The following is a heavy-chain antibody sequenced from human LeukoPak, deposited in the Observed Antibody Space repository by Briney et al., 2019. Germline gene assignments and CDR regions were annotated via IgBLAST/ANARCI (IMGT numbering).Heavy chain of an antibody. Sequence: PSGALSLTCMVSGGSLISSYYYWGWTRHPPGEGLELIGTSHYSESTYYNPSLKSRVTISVDTSKNQFSLKLSTVTAPDAAVYYCARHEDRNWYFDHWGQGTLVTVSS. CDR1: GGSLISSYYY. J-gene: IGHJ4*02. CDR3: ARHEDRNWYFDH. CDR2: SHYSEST. D-gene: IGHD1-1*01. V-gene: IGHV4-39*01.